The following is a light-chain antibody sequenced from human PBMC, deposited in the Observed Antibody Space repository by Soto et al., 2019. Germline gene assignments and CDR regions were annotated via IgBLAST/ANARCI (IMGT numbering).Light chain of an antibody. CDR2: DVS. V-gene: IGLV2-8*01. Sequence: SALTQPPSASGSPGQSVTISCTGTSSDVGGYNYVSWYQQHPGKAPKVMIYDVSKRPSGVPDRFSGSKSGNTASLTVSGLQTEDEADYYCSSYAGANSYVFGTGTKVTVL. J-gene: IGLJ1*01. CDR3: SSYAGANSYV. CDR1: SSDVGGYNY.